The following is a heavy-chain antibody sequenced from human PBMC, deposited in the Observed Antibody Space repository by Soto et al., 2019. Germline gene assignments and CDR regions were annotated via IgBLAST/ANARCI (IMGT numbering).Heavy chain of an antibody. J-gene: IGHJ4*02. CDR3: AYTIFGQRYFDY. CDR2: IYYSGST. D-gene: IGHD3-3*01. Sequence: SETLSLTCTVSGGSISSGGYYWSWIRQHPGKGLEWIGYIYYSGSTYYNPSLKSRVTISVDTSKNQFSLRLSSVTAADTAVYYCAYTIFGQRYFDYWGQGTLVTVSS. CDR1: GGSISSGGYY. V-gene: IGHV4-31*03.